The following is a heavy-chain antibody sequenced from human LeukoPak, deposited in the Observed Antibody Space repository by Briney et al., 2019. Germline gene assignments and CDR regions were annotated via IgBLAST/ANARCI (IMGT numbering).Heavy chain of an antibody. Sequence: GGSLRLSCAASGVTFSSYWMSWVRQAPGKGLEWVANIKQDGSEKYYVDSVKGRFTISRDNAKNSLYLQMNSLRAEDTAVYYCARVRKSWYSSGYDAFDIWGQGTMVTVSS. D-gene: IGHD6-19*01. CDR2: IKQDGSEK. CDR1: GVTFSSYW. J-gene: IGHJ3*02. V-gene: IGHV3-7*01. CDR3: ARVRKSWYSSGYDAFDI.